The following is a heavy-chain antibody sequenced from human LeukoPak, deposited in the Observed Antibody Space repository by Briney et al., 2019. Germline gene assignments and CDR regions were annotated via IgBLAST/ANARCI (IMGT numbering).Heavy chain of an antibody. D-gene: IGHD3-22*01. CDR3: AKWGPHYEVIKSSVYYYGMDV. V-gene: IGHV3-23*01. CDR1: GFTFSSYA. Sequence: GGSLRLSCAASGFTFSSYAMNWVRQAPGKGLEWVSASGSGGSTYYADSVKGRFTISSDNSKNTLFLQMNSLRAEDTAVYYCAKWGPHYEVIKSSVYYYGMDVWGQGTTVTVSS. J-gene: IGHJ6*02. CDR2: SGSGGST.